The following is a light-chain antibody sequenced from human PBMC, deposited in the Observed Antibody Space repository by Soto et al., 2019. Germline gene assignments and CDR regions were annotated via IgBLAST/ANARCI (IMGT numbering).Light chain of an antibody. J-gene: IGLJ2*01. CDR2: EDT. CDR3: QSYDGSNPDLV. CDR1: SGSIATNY. Sequence: NFMLTQPHSASESPGQTVTISCTGSSGSIATNYVQWYQQRPGSAPTTVIYEDTQRPSGVPERFSGSIDSSSNSASLPIAGLKTEDEADYYCQSYDGSNPDLVFGGGTKLTVL. V-gene: IGLV6-57*02.